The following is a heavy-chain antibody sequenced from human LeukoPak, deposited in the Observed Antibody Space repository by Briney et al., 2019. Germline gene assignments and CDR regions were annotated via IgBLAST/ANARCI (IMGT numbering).Heavy chain of an antibody. J-gene: IGHJ4*02. CDR1: GFTFSNYW. Sequence: GGSLRLSCAASGFTFSNYWMHWVRQAPGKGLVWVSRINSDGINTSYADSVKGRFTISRDNAKNTLNLQMNSLRAEDTAVYYCASHQPKVYWGQGTLVTVSS. CDR2: INSDGINT. V-gene: IGHV3-74*01. D-gene: IGHD1-14*01. CDR3: ASHQPKVY.